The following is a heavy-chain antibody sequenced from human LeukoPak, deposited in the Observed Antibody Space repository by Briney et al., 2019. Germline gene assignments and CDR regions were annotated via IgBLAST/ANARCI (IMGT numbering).Heavy chain of an antibody. Sequence: GTSLTLSCAASGFTFSSHGLHWVRQAPGKGLEWVAVISYDGYDKYYADSVKGRFTISGDNSKNTVYLQVDSLRAEDTAVYYCARRYYYGSGSYAFDYWGQGTLVTVSS. D-gene: IGHD3-10*01. V-gene: IGHV3-30*04. CDR2: ISYDGYDK. J-gene: IGHJ4*02. CDR1: GFTFSSHG. CDR3: ARRYYYGSGSYAFDY.